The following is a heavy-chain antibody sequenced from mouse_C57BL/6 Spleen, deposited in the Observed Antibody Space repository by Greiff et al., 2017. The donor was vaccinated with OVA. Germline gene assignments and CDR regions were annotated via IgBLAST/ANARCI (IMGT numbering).Heavy chain of an antibody. CDR2: IWSGGGT. CDR3: ARLYGSELDY. V-gene: IGHV2-2*01. Sequence: QVQLKQSGPGLVQPSQSLSITCTVSGFSLTSYGVHWVRQSPGKGLEWLGVIWSGGGTDYNAAFISRLSISKDNSKSPVFFKMNSLQADDTAIYYCARLYGSELDYWGQGTTLTVSS. J-gene: IGHJ2*01. CDR1: GFSLTSYG. D-gene: IGHD1-1*01.